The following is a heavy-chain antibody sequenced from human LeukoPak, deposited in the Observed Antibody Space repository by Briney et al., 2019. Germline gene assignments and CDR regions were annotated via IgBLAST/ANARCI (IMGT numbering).Heavy chain of an antibody. J-gene: IGHJ4*02. CDR2: IIPIFGTA. Sequence: GSSVKVSCKASGGTFSSYAISWVRQAPGQGLEWMGGIIPIFGTANYAQKFQGRVTITADESTSTAYMELSSLRSGDTAVYYCAGRDGYPTVEYFDYWGQGTLVTVSS. V-gene: IGHV1-69*01. CDR1: GGTFSSYA. D-gene: IGHD5-24*01. CDR3: AGRDGYPTVEYFDY.